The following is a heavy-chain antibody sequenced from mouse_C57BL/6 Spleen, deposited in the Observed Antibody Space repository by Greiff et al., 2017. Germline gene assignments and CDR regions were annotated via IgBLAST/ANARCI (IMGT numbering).Heavy chain of an antibody. D-gene: IGHD4-1*01. CDR3: ARSGWDADFDY. Sequence: QVQLQQSGPELVKPGASVKISCKASGYAFSSSWMNWVKQRPGKGLEWIGRIYPGDGDTNYNGKFQGKATMTADKSSITAYMQLISLSSEDSAVYFCARSGWDADFDYWGQGTTLPVSS. J-gene: IGHJ2*01. CDR1: GYAFSSSW. CDR2: IYPGDGDT. V-gene: IGHV1-82*01.